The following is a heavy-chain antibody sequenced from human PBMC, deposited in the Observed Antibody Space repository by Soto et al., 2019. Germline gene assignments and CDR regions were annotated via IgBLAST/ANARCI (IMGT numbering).Heavy chain of an antibody. D-gene: IGHD3-10*01. CDR1: GFKFDDYA. CDR3: AKALPPGSYYKPLHY. V-gene: IGHV3-9*01. J-gene: IGHJ4*02. Sequence: GGSLRLSCAASGFKFDDYAIHWVRQAPGKGLEWVSGISWNSDTIGYADSVKGRFTISRDSAKNSVYQQMNSMRPEDTALYYCAKALPPGSYYKPLHYWGQGALVTVSS. CDR2: ISWNSDTI.